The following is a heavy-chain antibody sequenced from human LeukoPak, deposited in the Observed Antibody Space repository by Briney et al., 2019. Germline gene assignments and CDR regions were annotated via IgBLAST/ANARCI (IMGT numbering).Heavy chain of an antibody. Sequence: KPSETLSLTCAVSGYSISSGYYWGWIRQPPGKGLEWIGSIYHSGSTYYNPSLKSRVTISVDTSKNQFSLKLSSVTAADTAVYYCARIHSEGYMDVWGKGTTVTVSS. CDR3: ARIHSEGYMDV. D-gene: IGHD1-26*01. CDR1: GYSISSGYY. V-gene: IGHV4-38-2*01. J-gene: IGHJ6*03. CDR2: IYHSGST.